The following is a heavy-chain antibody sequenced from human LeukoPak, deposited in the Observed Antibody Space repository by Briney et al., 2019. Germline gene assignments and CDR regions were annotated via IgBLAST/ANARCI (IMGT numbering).Heavy chain of an antibody. V-gene: IGHV1-2*02. Sequence: ASVKVSCKASGYTFTGYYMHWVRQAPGQGLEWMGWINPNSGGTNYAQKFQGRVTMTRDTSISTAYMELSRLRSDDTAVYYSARDQPDSIVVVPAWGQGTLVTVSS. J-gene: IGHJ5*02. CDR1: GYTFTGYY. CDR2: INPNSGGT. CDR3: ARDQPDSIVVVPA. D-gene: IGHD2-2*01.